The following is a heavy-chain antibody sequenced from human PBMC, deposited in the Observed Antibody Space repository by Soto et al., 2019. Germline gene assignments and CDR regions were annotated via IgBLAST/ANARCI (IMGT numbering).Heavy chain of an antibody. CDR3: ARGDQFGFGVDY. J-gene: IGHJ4*02. CDR1: GYTFLNHD. CDR2: MVPDSGRT. D-gene: IGHD3-10*01. Sequence: ASVTGSCTASGYTFLNHDINWVRQAPGQGLEWMGWMVPDSGRTGYAKKYQGRVTMTRNTSTSTAYMELNSLTNEDTAVYYCARGDQFGFGVDYWGQGTPVTSPQ. V-gene: IGHV1-8*01.